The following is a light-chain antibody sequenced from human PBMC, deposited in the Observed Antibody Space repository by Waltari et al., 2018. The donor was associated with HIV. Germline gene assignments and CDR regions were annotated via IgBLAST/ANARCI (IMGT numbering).Light chain of an antibody. CDR3: AAWDGSLNGWV. CDR1: RANCGTTT. J-gene: IGLJ3*02. CDR2: ADN. Sequence: QSVLTQPPSASRPPGQRVPMSCSRSRANCGTTTVNWYQQHPGTAPKLFIYADNHRPSGVPDRFSGSKSGTSASLAISGLQSEDEADYYCAAWDGSLNGWVFGGGTKLTVV. V-gene: IGLV1-44*01.